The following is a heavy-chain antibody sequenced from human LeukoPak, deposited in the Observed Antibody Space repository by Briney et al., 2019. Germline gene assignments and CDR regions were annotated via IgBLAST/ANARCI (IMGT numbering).Heavy chain of an antibody. J-gene: IGHJ4*02. CDR1: GYSLTSYW. CDR3: ARPPAAADPYYFDY. Sequence: GESLKISCKASGYSLTSYWISWVRQMPGKGLEWMGRIDPTDSYTDYSPSFQGHVTISADKSINTAYLQWYNLKASDTAMYYCARPPAAADPYYFDYWGQGTLVTVSS. D-gene: IGHD6-13*01. V-gene: IGHV5-10-1*01. CDR2: IDPTDSYT.